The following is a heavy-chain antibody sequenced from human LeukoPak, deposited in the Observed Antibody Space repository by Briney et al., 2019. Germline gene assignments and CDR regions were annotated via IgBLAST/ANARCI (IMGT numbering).Heavy chain of an antibody. D-gene: IGHD6-6*01. V-gene: IGHV3-7*01. J-gene: IGHJ4*02. Sequence: GGSLRLSCAASGFTFSSCWMSWVRQAPGKGLEWVANIKQDGSEKYYVDSVKGRFTISRDNAKNSLYLQMNSLRAEDTAVYYCARDGSSKGFDYWGQGTLVTVSS. CDR2: IKQDGSEK. CDR1: GFTFSSCW. CDR3: ARDGSSKGFDY.